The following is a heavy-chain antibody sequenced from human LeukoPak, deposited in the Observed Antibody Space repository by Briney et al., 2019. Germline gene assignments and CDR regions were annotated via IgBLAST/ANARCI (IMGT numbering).Heavy chain of an antibody. CDR3: ASAKELSDAFDI. CDR1: GFTFSSYG. J-gene: IGHJ3*02. D-gene: IGHD3-10*01. Sequence: HPGGSLRLSCAASGFTFSSYGMHWVRQAPGKGLEWVAFIRYDGSNKYYADSVKGRFTISRDNSKNSLYLQMNSLRAEDTALYYCASAKELSDAFDIWGQGTMVTVSS. CDR2: IRYDGSNK. V-gene: IGHV3-30*02.